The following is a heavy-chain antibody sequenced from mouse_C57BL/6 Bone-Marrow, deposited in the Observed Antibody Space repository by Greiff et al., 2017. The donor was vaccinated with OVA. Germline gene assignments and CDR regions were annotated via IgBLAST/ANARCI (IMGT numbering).Heavy chain of an antibody. CDR2: IWRGGST. D-gene: IGHD2-4*01. V-gene: IGHV2-5*01. J-gene: IGHJ1*03. Sequence: QVQLQQSGPGLVQPSQSLSITCTVSGFSLTSYGVHWVRQSPGKGLEWLGVIWRGGSTDYNAAFMSRLSITKDNYKSTVFFKMNSLQADYTAIYYCAPQYDYYWYFDVWGTGTTVTVSS. CDR3: APQYDYYWYFDV. CDR1: GFSLTSYG.